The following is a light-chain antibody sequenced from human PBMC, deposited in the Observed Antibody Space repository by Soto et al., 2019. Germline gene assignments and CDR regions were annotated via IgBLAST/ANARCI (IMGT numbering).Light chain of an antibody. Sequence: QSALTQPASVSGSPGQSITISCTGTSSDVGGYNYVSWYQQHPGKAPKLMIYDVSNRPSGVSNRFSGSKSGNTASLTISGRQDEDEDDYYCSSYTSSSTLVVFGGGTKLTVL. V-gene: IGLV2-14*01. CDR2: DVS. CDR3: SSYTSSSTLVV. CDR1: SSDVGGYNY. J-gene: IGLJ2*01.